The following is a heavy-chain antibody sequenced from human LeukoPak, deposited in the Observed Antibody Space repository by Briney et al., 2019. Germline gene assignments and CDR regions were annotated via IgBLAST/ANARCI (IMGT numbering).Heavy chain of an antibody. V-gene: IGHV3-7*01. Sequence: GGPLRLSCAASGFIFSTYWMSWVRQAPGKGLEWVANIKQDGGEEHYVDSVKGRFTISRDNAKNSLYLQMNSLRAEDTAVYCCARDKSADYGDSYFDSWGQGTLVTVSS. CDR2: IKQDGGEE. CDR3: ARDKSADYGDSYFDS. D-gene: IGHD4-17*01. CDR1: GFIFSTYW. J-gene: IGHJ4*02.